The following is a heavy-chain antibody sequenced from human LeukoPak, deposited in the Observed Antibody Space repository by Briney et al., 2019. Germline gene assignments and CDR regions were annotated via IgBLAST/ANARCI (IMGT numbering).Heavy chain of an antibody. CDR1: GGSISSSN. J-gene: IGHJ3*02. D-gene: IGHD3-9*01. CDR2: MSGSDGST. V-gene: IGHV3-23*01. Sequence: GTLSLTCAVSGGSISSSNWWSWIRQPPGKGLEWVSAMSGSDGSTYYADSVKGRFTISRDSSKSTLYLQMSSLRAEDTDRYYCAKDLYLRYFDWLPGDGFDIWGQGTMVTVSS. CDR3: AKDLYLRYFDWLPGDGFDI.